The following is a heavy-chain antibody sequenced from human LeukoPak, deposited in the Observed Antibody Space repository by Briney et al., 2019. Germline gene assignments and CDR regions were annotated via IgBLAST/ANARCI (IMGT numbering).Heavy chain of an antibody. D-gene: IGHD6-6*01. J-gene: IGHJ4*02. CDR2: ISYDGSNK. Sequence: HPGGSLRLSCAAPGFTFSSYAMHWVRQAPGKGLERVAVISYDGSNKYYADSVKGRFTISRDNSKNTLYLQMNSLRAEDTAVYYCARDASSIAARLTFYYFDYWGQGTLVTVSS. V-gene: IGHV3-30-3*01. CDR1: GFTFSSYA. CDR3: ARDASSIAARLTFYYFDY.